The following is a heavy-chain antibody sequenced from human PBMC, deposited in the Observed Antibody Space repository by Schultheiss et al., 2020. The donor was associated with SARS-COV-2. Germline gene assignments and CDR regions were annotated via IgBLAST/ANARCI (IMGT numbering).Heavy chain of an antibody. CDR3: AKYRGWYARPPLLFDY. J-gene: IGHJ4*02. V-gene: IGHV1-18*04. CDR1: GYTFTDYG. Sequence: ASVKVSCKASGYTFTDYGISWVRQAPGQGLEWMGWISAYNGNTNYGQNLQGRVTMTTDTSTSTPYMELRGLRSDDTAVYYCAKYRGWYARPPLLFDYWGQGILVTVAS. D-gene: IGHD6-19*01. CDR2: ISAYNGNT.